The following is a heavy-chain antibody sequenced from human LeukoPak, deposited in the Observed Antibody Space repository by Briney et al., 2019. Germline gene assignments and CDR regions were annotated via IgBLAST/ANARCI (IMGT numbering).Heavy chain of an antibody. CDR3: ARGPNYYDSTGMSD. V-gene: IGHV3-74*01. CDR1: GFTFSSYW. CDR2: INGDGSST. J-gene: IGHJ4*02. D-gene: IGHD3-22*01. Sequence: PGGSLRLSCAASGFTFSSYWMHWVRQAPGKGLVRVSRINGDGSSTNYADSVKGRFTISRDNAKNTLYLQVNSLRAEDTAVYYCARGPNYYDSTGMSDWGQGTLVTVSS.